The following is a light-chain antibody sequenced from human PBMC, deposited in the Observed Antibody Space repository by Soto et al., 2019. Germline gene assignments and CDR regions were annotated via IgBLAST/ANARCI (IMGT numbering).Light chain of an antibody. V-gene: IGLV2-23*01. CDR1: SSDIGSFDL. J-gene: IGLJ1*01. CDR3: SSFADYNTFV. CDR2: EGS. Sequence: QSVLTQPASVSGSPGQSITISCTGSSSDIGSFDLVSWYQQHPGKAPKLMIYEGSKRPSGVSNRFSGSKSGDTASLTISGLQAEDEADSYCSSFADYNTFVFGSGTKLTVL.